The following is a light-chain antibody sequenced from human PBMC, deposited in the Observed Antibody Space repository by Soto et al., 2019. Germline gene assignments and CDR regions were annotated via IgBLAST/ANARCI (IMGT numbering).Light chain of an antibody. V-gene: IGKV3-11*01. CDR3: QQYNNWPPAYT. CDR2: DSS. Sequence: IELTQSPATLSLSPGESATLSCRASQSVDKFLAWYQQRPGQPPRLLIFDSSNRATGVPVRFSGTGSGTVFTLTISNLQSEDFAVYYCQQYNNWPPAYTFGQGTKVDIK. CDR1: QSVDKF. J-gene: IGKJ2*01.